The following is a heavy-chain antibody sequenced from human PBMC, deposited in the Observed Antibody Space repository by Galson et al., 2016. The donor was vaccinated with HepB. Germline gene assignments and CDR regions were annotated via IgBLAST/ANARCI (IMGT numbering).Heavy chain of an antibody. CDR2: VNPNTSGT. D-gene: IGHD3-22*01. Sequence: SVKVSCKASGYTFTGYYMHWVRQAPGQGLEWMGWVNPNTSGTKYAQKFQGSVTMTRDTSISTAYMELSRLRSDDTAVYYCARGYYYDTAGYYRPYYFDYWGQGTLVTVSS. CDR3: ARGYYYDTAGYYRPYYFDY. J-gene: IGHJ4*02. CDR1: GYTFTGYY. V-gene: IGHV1-2*04.